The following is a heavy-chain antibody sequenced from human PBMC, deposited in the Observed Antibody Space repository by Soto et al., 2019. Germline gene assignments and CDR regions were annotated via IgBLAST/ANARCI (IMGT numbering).Heavy chain of an antibody. D-gene: IGHD3-22*01. V-gene: IGHV1-69*01. J-gene: IGHJ4*02. CDR2: IIPIFGTA. Sequence: QVQLVQSGAEVKKPGSSVKVSCKASGGTFSSYAISWVRQAPGQGLEWMGGIIPIFGTANYAQKFQGRVTITADESTSTAYMELGSLRSEYTAVYYCARDRDYYDRQWVLIHWGQGTLVTVSS. CDR1: GGTFSSYA. CDR3: ARDRDYYDRQWVLIH.